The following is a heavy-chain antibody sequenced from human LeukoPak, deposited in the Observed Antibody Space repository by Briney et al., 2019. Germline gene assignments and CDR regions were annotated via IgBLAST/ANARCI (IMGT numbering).Heavy chain of an antibody. CDR2: ISSSSSYI. Sequence: GGSLRLSCAASGFTFSSYSMNWIRQAPGKGLEWVSSISSSSSYIYYADSVKGRFTISRDNAKNSLYLQMNSLRAEDTAVYYCASASITIFGVATSQDAFDIWGQGTMVTVSS. D-gene: IGHD3-3*01. CDR1: GFTFSSYS. CDR3: ASASITIFGVATSQDAFDI. V-gene: IGHV3-21*01. J-gene: IGHJ3*02.